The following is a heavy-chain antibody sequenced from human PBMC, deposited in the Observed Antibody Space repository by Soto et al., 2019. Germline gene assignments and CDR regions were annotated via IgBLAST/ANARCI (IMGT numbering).Heavy chain of an antibody. CDR2: ISAYNGNT. J-gene: IGHJ4*02. Sequence: GASVKVSCKASGYTFTSYGISWVRQAPGQGLEWMGWISAYNGNTNYAQKLQGRVTMTTDTSTSTAYMELRSLRSDDTAVYYCARVSPQKQQDIVVVPADYWGQGTLVTVSS. CDR1: GYTFTSYG. V-gene: IGHV1-18*01. CDR3: ARVSPQKQQDIVVVPADY. D-gene: IGHD2-2*01.